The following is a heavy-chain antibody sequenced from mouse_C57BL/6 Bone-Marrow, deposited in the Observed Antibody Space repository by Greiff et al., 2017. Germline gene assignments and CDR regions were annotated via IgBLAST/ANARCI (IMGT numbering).Heavy chain of an antibody. CDR3: TTYSHYYGSSPMDY. J-gene: IGHJ4*01. CDR2: IDPENGDT. D-gene: IGHD1-1*01. V-gene: IGHV14-4*01. Sequence: VQVVESGAELVRPGASVKLSCTASGFNIKDDYMHWVKQRPEQGLEWIGWIDPENGDTEYASKFQGKATITADTSSNTAYLQLSSLTSEDTAVYYCTTYSHYYGSSPMDYWGQGTSVTVSS. CDR1: GFNIKDDY.